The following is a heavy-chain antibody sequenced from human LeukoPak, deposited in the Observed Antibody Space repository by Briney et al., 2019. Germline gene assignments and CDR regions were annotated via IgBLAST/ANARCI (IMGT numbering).Heavy chain of an antibody. CDR3: VKDLGQQPINWFDP. Sequence: GGSLRLSCSASGFTFSSYGMHWVRQAPGKGLEYVASISNNGGSTYYADSVKDRFTISRDNSKNTLYLQMSSLRVDDTAVYYRVKDLGQQPINWFDPWGQGTLVTVSS. D-gene: IGHD6-13*01. J-gene: IGHJ5*02. V-gene: IGHV3-64D*06. CDR2: ISNNGGST. CDR1: GFTFSSYG.